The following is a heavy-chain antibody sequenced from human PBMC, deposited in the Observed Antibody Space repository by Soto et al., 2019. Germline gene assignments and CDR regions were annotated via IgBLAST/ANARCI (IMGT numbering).Heavy chain of an antibody. CDR1: GGSISTTNW. J-gene: IGHJ3*02. D-gene: IGHD6-19*01. Sequence: SETLSLTCAVSGGSISTTNWWSWVRQPPGKGLEWIGEIYHSESTNYNPSLKSRVTMSVDKSKNQFSLKLSSVTAADTAVYYCARDQISGSAFDIWGQGTMVPVSS. CDR3: ARDQISGSAFDI. CDR2: IYHSEST. V-gene: IGHV4-4*02.